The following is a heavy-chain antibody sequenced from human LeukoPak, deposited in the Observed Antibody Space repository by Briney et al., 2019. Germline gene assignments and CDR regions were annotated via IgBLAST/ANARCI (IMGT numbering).Heavy chain of an antibody. CDR3: AGGLDAFDI. CDR1: GGSFSGYY. V-gene: IGHV4-34*01. J-gene: IGHJ3*02. CDR2: INHSGST. Sequence: PSETLSLTCAVYGGSFSGYYWSWIRQPPGKGLEWIGEINHSGSTTYNPSLKSRVTISVDTSKNQFSPKLSSVTVADTAVYYCAGGLDAFDIWGQGTMVTVSS.